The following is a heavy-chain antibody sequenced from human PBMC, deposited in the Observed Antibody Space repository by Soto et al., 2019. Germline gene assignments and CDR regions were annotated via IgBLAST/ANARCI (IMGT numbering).Heavy chain of an antibody. J-gene: IGHJ4*02. V-gene: IGHV1-18*01. CDR2: TVAGSGNR. CDR3: TRVAGYGSGSRHFDN. D-gene: IGHD3-10*01. Sequence: QVQLMQSGAEVTKPGASVTLSCKTSGYAFMSYGLSWVRLAPGQGLEWMRWTVAGSGNRIYAQKFQDRINMNIDTSTNTRYMELRRLRSDDAARYFWTRVAGYGSGSRHFDNWGQGTLVTVSS. CDR1: GYAFMSYG.